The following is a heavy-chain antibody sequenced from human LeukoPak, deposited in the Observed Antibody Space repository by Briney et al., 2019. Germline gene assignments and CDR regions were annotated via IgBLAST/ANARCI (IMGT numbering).Heavy chain of an antibody. CDR3: TRDAMVRGVIIRRLDY. J-gene: IGHJ4*02. CDR2: IRSKAYGGTT. D-gene: IGHD3-10*01. CDR1: GFTFSDYA. Sequence: GGSLRLSCTASGFTFSDYAMSWFRQAPGKGLEWVGFIRSKAYGGTTEYAASVKGRFTISRDDSKSIAYLQMNSLKTEDTAVYYCTRDAMVRGVIIRRLDYWGQGTLVTVST. V-gene: IGHV3-49*03.